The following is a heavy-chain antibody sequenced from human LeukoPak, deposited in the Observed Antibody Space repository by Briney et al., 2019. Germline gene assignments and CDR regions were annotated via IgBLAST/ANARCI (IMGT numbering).Heavy chain of an antibody. Sequence: SETLSLTCTVSGGSISSYYWSWIRQPPGKGLEWIGYIYYSGSTNYNPSLKSRVTISVDTSKNEFSLKLSSVTAADTALYYCARSRGYFDYWGQGTLVTVSS. CDR3: ARSRGYFDY. CDR2: IYYSGST. V-gene: IGHV4-59*01. CDR1: GGSISSYY. J-gene: IGHJ4*02. D-gene: IGHD6-13*01.